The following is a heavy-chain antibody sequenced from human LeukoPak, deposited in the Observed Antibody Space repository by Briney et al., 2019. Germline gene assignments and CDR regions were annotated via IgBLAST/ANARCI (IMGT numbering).Heavy chain of an antibody. CDR2: IDQDGSER. CDR3: ARARSYSGSLN. V-gene: IGHV3-7*01. J-gene: IGHJ4*02. D-gene: IGHD1-26*01. Sequence: GGSLRLSCAASGLTFSYYWMTWVRQAPGKGLEWVANIDQDGSERYYVDSVKGRFTISRDNAKNSLYLQMNSLRAEDTAVYYCARARSYSGSLNWGQGTLVTVSS. CDR1: GLTFSYYW.